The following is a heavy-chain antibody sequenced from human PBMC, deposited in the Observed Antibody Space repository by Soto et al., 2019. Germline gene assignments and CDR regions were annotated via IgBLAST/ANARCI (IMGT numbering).Heavy chain of an antibody. CDR1: GFTFSSYG. CDR2: IWYDGSNK. CDR3: ARDLGDQYYYDSSSYYYYGMDV. Sequence: GGSLRLSCAASGFTFSSYGMHWVRQAPGKGLEWVAVIWYDGSNKYYADSVKGRFTISRDNSKNTLYLQMNSLRAEDTAVYYCARDLGDQYYYDSSSYYYYGMDVWGQGTTVTVSS. V-gene: IGHV3-33*01. D-gene: IGHD3-22*01. J-gene: IGHJ6*02.